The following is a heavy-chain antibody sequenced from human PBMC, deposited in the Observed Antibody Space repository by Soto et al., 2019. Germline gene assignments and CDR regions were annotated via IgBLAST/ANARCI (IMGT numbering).Heavy chain of an antibody. CDR2: ISAHNGNT. CDR1: GYAFTTYG. CDR3: ASGRYGDY. J-gene: IGHJ4*02. D-gene: IGHD1-26*01. Sequence: QVHLVQSGAEVKKPGASVKVSCQGSGYAFTTYGITWVRQAPGQGLEWMGWISAHNGNTNYAQKLQSRVTVTRDTSTSTAYMELRSLRYDDTAVYYCASGRYGDYWGQGAPVTVSS. V-gene: IGHV1-18*01.